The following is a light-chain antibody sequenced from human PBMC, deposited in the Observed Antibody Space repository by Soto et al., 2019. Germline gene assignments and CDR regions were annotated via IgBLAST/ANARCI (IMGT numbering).Light chain of an antibody. J-gene: IGKJ1*01. CDR3: QQYSIWRT. CDR1: ESVSTN. Sequence: EIVLTQSPATLSLSQVERVTLSCRASESVSTNLAWYQQKAGQAPRLLIYGASTRATGIPARFSGSGSGTEFTLTISSLQSEDFAVYYCQQYSIWRTFGQGTKVDIK. V-gene: IGKV3-15*01. CDR2: GAS.